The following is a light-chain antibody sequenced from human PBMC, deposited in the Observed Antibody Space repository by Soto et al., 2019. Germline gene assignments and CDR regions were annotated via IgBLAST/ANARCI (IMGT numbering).Light chain of an antibody. CDR1: QAIRND. V-gene: IGKV1-6*01. CDR2: TAS. CDR3: LHDYSYPRT. J-gene: IGKJ1*01. Sequence: IQMTQSPSSLSASVGDRVVITWVASQAIRNDLGWYQQKPGKAPKLLIYTASTLQSGVPSRFSGSGSGADFTLTIRSLQPEDSATYYCLHDYSYPRTFGQGTKVDIK.